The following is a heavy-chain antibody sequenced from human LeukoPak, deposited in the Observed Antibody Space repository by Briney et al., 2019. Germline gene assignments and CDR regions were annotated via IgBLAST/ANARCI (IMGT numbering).Heavy chain of an antibody. Sequence: SGGXXXSSSYYWGWIRQPPGKGLEWIGSIYYSGSTYYNPSLKSRVTISVDTSKNQFSLKLSSVTAADTAVYYCARLYRTGRGYWGQGTLVTVSS. CDR3: ARLYRTGRGY. CDR1: GGXXXSSSYY. D-gene: IGHD3-16*02. CDR2: IYYSGST. V-gene: IGHV4-39*01. J-gene: IGHJ4*02.